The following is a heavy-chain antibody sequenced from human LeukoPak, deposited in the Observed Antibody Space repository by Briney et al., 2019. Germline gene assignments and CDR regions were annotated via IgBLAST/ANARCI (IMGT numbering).Heavy chain of an antibody. CDR1: GFTFRNSA. V-gene: IGHV3-23*01. CDR3: AKGCRDRYNYPFFDS. CDR2: IIGNSVST. D-gene: IGHD5-24*01. J-gene: IGHJ4*02. Sequence: GGSLRLSRAVSGFTFRNSAMSSVRQAPGKGLEWVSNIIGNSVSTYYADFVKGRFTISRDNSNNTLFLQMNSLSADDTAIYFCAKGCRDRYNYPFFDSWGQGAWVVVSS.